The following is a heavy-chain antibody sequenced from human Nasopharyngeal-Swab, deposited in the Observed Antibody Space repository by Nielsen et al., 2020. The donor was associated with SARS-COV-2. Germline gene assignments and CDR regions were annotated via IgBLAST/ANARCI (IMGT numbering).Heavy chain of an antibody. CDR2: IDSDGSST. Sequence: VRQAPGKGLVWVSRIDSDGSSTSYADSVKGRLTISRDNAKNTLYLQMNSLRAEDTAVYYCASLGVATFKPDYWGQGTLVTVSS. CDR3: ASLGVATFKPDY. V-gene: IGHV3-74*01. J-gene: IGHJ4*02. D-gene: IGHD5-12*01.